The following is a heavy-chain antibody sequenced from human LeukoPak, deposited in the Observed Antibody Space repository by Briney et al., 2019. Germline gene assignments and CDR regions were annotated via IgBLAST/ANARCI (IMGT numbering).Heavy chain of an antibody. V-gene: IGHV3-30*18. CDR2: ISYDGSNK. CDR3: AKGRIAARPHFDY. Sequence: PGGSLRLSCAASGFTFSSYGMHWVRQAPGKGLEWVAVISYDGSNKYYADSVKGRFTISRDNSKNTLYLQMNSLRAEDTAVYYCAKGRIAARPHFDYWGQGTLVTVSS. CDR1: GFTFSSYG. J-gene: IGHJ4*02. D-gene: IGHD6-6*01.